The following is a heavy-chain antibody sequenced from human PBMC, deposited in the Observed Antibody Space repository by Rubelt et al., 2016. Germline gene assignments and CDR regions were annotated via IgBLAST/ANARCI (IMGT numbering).Heavy chain of an antibody. CDR2: IYYSGST. Sequence: QPPGKGLEWIGYIYYSGSTNYNPSLKSRVTISVDTSKNQFSLKLSSVTAADTAVYYCARDLYRVKGGLAIVGAISPFDYWGQGTLVTVSS. J-gene: IGHJ4*02. D-gene: IGHD1-26*01. CDR3: ARDLYRVKGGLAIVGAISPFDY. V-gene: IGHV4-59*01.